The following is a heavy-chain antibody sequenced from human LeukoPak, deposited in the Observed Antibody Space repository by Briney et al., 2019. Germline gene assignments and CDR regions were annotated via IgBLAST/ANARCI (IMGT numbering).Heavy chain of an antibody. CDR1: GFTFSSYW. CDR3: ARQSLFGVVPFDV. Sequence: GSLRLSCAASGFTFSSYWMSWVRQAPGKGLEWIGSIYHSGSTYYNPSLKSRVTISVDTSKNQFSLKLSSVTAADTAVYYCARQSLFGVVPFDVWGQGILVTVSS. CDR2: IYHSGST. D-gene: IGHD3-3*01. J-gene: IGHJ4*02. V-gene: IGHV4-38-2*01.